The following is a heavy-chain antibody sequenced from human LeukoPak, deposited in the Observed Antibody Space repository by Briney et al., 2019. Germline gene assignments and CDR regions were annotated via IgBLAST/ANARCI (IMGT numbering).Heavy chain of an antibody. D-gene: IGHD4-23*01. Sequence: ASVKVSCKASGYTFTSYGISWVRQAPGQGLEWMGWISAYNGNTNYAQKLQGRVTMTTDTSTSTAYMELRSLRSDDTAVYYCARVGYRNYGGNGGYFDYWGQGTLVTVSS. CDR3: ARVGYRNYGGNGGYFDY. CDR1: GYTFTSYG. CDR2: ISAYNGNT. J-gene: IGHJ4*02. V-gene: IGHV1-18*01.